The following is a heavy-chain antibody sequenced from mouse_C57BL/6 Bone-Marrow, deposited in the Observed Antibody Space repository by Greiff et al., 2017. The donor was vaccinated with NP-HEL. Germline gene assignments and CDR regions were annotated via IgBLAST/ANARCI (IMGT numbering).Heavy chain of an antibody. CDR1: GFTFSSYC. J-gene: IGHJ2*01. Sequence: EVMLVESGGDLVKPGGSLKLSCAASGFTFSSYCMSWVRQTPDKRLEWVATISSGGSYTYYPDSVKGRFTISRDNAKNTLYLQMSSLKSEDTAMYYCARHYYRNYFDYWDQGTTLTLTA. CDR3: ARHYYRNYFDY. D-gene: IGHD2-14*01. CDR2: ISSGGSYT. V-gene: IGHV5-6*02.